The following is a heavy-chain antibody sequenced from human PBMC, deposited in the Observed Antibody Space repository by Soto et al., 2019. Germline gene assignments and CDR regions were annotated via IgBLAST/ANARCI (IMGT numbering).Heavy chain of an antibody. CDR1: GYTFTSYG. D-gene: IGHD1-26*01. Sequence: QVQLVQSGAEVKKPGASVKVSCKASGYTFTSYGISWVRQAPGQGLEWMGWISAYNGNTKYAQKFQGRVTMTTDTATSTAYMELRGLISDDTAVYYCARDLGGSYYAPVDYWGQGTLVTVSS. J-gene: IGHJ4*02. CDR3: ARDLGGSYYAPVDY. V-gene: IGHV1-18*01. CDR2: ISAYNGNT.